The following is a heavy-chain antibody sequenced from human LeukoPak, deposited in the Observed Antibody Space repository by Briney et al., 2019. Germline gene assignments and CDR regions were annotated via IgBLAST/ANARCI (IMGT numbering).Heavy chain of an antibody. V-gene: IGHV4-59*01. CDR2: IYYSGST. D-gene: IGHD3-10*01. CDR1: GGSISSYY. J-gene: IGHJ4*02. CDR3: ARDYYGSGFDY. Sequence: SETLSLTCTVSGGSISSYYWSWIRQPPGKGLEWIGYIYYSGSTNYNPSLKSRVTIPVDTSKNQFSLKLSSVTAADTAVYYCARDYYGSGFDYWGQGTLVTVSS.